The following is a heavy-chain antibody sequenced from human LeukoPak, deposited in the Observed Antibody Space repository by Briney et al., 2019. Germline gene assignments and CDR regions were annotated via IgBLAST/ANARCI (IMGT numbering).Heavy chain of an antibody. J-gene: IGHJ4*02. D-gene: IGHD4/OR15-4a*01. CDR1: GISFTNFY. CDR2: IKADGSEK. V-gene: IGHV3-7*01. Sequence: GGSLRLSCAASGISFTNFYMTWVGQAPGKGLEWVANIKADGSEKSYVDSVKGRFTISRDNAKNAVYLQMNSLRAEDTALYYCARRWANHDFWGQGALVTVSS. CDR3: ARRWANHDF.